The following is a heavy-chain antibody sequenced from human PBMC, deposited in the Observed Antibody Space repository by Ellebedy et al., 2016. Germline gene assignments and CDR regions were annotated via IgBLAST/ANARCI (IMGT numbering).Heavy chain of an antibody. D-gene: IGHD3-22*01. CDR2: IYYSGST. Sequence: SETLSLTCTVSGGSISSSSYYWGWIRQPPGKGLEWIGSIYYSGSTYYNPSLKSRVTISVDTSKNQFSLKLSSVTAADTAVYYCARQSGAYDSSGFFDYWGQGTLVTVSS. J-gene: IGHJ4*02. CDR3: ARQSGAYDSSGFFDY. CDR1: GGSISSSSYY. V-gene: IGHV4-39*01.